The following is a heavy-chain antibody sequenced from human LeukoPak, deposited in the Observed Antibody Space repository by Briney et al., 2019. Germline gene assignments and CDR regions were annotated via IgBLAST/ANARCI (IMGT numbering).Heavy chain of an antibody. V-gene: IGHV1-3*01. CDR1: GGTLNSHA. Sequence: ASVKVSCKTSGGTLNSHAISWVRQAPGQRLEWMGWINAGNGNTKYSQKFQGRVTITRDTSASTAYMELSSLRSEDTAVYYCARLVGGSGSRYGMDVWGQGTTVTVSS. D-gene: IGHD3-10*01. J-gene: IGHJ6*02. CDR3: ARLVGGSGSRYGMDV. CDR2: INAGNGNT.